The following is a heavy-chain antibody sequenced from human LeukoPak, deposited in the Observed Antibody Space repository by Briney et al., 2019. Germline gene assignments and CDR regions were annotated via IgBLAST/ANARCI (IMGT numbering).Heavy chain of an antibody. CDR1: GFSFSSYG. Sequence: GGSLRLSCAASGFSFSSYGMDWVRQAPGKGLEWVAVIWYDGSNKYYADSVKGRFTISRDNSKNTVFLQMNSLRAEDTAVYYCARLGSRWSLDYWGQGTLVTVSS. J-gene: IGHJ4*02. CDR3: ARLGSRWSLDY. V-gene: IGHV3-33*01. CDR2: IWYDGSNK. D-gene: IGHD6-13*01.